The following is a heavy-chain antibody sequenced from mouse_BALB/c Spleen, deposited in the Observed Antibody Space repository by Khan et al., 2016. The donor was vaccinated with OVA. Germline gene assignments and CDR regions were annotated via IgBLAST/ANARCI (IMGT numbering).Heavy chain of an antibody. J-gene: IGHJ3*01. Sequence: EVELVESGGGLVKPGGSLKLSCAASGFTFSNYGVSWVRQTPEKRLEWVASISSGDTTYYPDSVKGRFTISRDNARNILYLQMRSLRAEDTAMYDCARGYWFAYWGQGTLVTVSA. CDR3: ARGYWFAY. CDR1: GFTFSNYG. V-gene: IGHV5-6-5*01. CDR2: ISSGDTT.